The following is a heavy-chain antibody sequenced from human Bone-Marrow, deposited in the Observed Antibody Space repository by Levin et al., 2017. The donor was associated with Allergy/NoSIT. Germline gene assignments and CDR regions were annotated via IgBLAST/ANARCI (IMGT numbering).Heavy chain of an antibody. V-gene: IGHV4-31*03. CDR2: IYYSGNT. CDR1: GGSISGGGYY. Sequence: SETLSLTCTVSGGSISGGGYYWSWIRQHPGKGLEWIGYIYYSGNTYYNPSLKSRVIISVVTSKNQLSLKLTSVTVADTAVYYCARFNGYDFDYWGQGTLVTVSS. CDR3: ARFNGYDFDY. D-gene: IGHD5-12*01. J-gene: IGHJ4*02.